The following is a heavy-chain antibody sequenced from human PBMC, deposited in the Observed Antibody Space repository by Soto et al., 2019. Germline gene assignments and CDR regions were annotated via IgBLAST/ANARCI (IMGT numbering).Heavy chain of an antibody. CDR2: INGGTGQT. J-gene: IGHJ6*02. Sequence: PSLKVSCKASGYTFSTHAMHWVRQAPGQSLEWMGWINGGTGQTKHSHRFQDRVTITRDTSASTAYMELSSLRSEDTAVYYCARGKGMEENYYYYGLDIWGQGTTVTVSS. CDR1: GYTFSTHA. CDR3: ARGKGMEENYYYYGLDI. V-gene: IGHV1-3*01. D-gene: IGHD1-1*01.